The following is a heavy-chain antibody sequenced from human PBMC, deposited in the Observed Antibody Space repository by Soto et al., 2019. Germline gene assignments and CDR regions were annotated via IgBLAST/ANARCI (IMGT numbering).Heavy chain of an antibody. J-gene: IGHJ6*02. D-gene: IGHD3-10*01. CDR3: ARAPPGPSPRWDV. CDR1: NGSMSRGGHS. CDR2: IYYTGST. V-gene: IGHV4-30-2*01. Sequence: PSESLSLTCAASNGSMSRGGHSWSWIRQPPGKGLEWIGYIYYTGSTYYNPSLKSRVTISVDRSNNQFSLRLSSVTAADTAVYFCARAPPGPSPRWDVWRQGTTFTVSS.